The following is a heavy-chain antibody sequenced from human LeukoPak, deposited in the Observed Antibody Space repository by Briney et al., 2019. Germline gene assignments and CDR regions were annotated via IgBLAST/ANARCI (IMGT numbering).Heavy chain of an antibody. V-gene: IGHV3-21*04. CDR3: AKAQYQLLSGAFDI. CDR2: ISSSSSYI. CDR1: GFTFSSYS. D-gene: IGHD2-2*01. J-gene: IGHJ3*02. Sequence: GGSLRLSCAASGFTFSSYSMNWVRQAPGKGLEWVSSISSSSSYIYYADSVKGRFTISRDNAKNSLYLQMNSLRAEDMALYYCAKAQYQLLSGAFDIWGQGTMVTVSS.